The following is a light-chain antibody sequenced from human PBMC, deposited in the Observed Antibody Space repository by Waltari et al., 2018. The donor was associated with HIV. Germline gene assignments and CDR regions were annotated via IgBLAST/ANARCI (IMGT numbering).Light chain of an antibody. CDR2: FGS. V-gene: IGKV2-28*01. Sequence: DIVMTQSPLSFSVTPGEPASISCRSSQSLVYSNGYNYLDWYLQKPGQSPQILFYFGSHRASGVPDRFTGSGSGTDFTLKISRVEAEDVGVYYCMQALQTPYTFGQGTKLEIK. CDR1: QSLVYSNGYNY. J-gene: IGKJ2*01. CDR3: MQALQTPYT.